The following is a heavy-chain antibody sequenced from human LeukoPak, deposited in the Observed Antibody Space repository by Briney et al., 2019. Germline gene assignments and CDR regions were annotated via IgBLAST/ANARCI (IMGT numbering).Heavy chain of an antibody. CDR3: AKAYYDFWSGYYGPYYYGMDV. CDR1: GFTFSSYA. D-gene: IGHD3-3*01. Sequence: GGSLRLSCAASGFTFSSYAMSWVRQAPGKGLEWVSAISGSGGSTYYADSAKGRFTISRDNSKNTLYLQMNSLRAEDTAVYYCAKAYYDFWSGYYGPYYYGMDVWGQGTTVTVSS. V-gene: IGHV3-23*01. CDR2: ISGSGGST. J-gene: IGHJ6*02.